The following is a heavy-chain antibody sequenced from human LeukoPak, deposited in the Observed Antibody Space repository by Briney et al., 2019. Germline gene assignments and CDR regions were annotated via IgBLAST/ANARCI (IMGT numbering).Heavy chain of an antibody. Sequence: GESLKISCKGSGYSFTSYLIGWVRQMPGKGLEWMGIIYPGDSDTRYSPSFQGQVTISADKSISTAYLQWSSLKASDTAMYYCVLGYCSSTSCSKIDYWGQGTLVTVSS. CDR2: IYPGDSDT. D-gene: IGHD2-2*01. V-gene: IGHV5-51*01. J-gene: IGHJ4*02. CDR1: GYSFTSYL. CDR3: VLGYCSSTSCSKIDY.